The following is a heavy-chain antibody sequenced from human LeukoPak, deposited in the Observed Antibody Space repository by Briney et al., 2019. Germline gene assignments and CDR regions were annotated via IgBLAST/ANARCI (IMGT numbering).Heavy chain of an antibody. J-gene: IGHJ4*02. CDR3: AGYSSSWYDY. D-gene: IGHD6-13*01. CDR1: GGSISSSSYY. Sequence: NPSETLSLTCTVSGGSISSSSYYWGWIRQPPGKGLEWIVRIYYSGSTYYHPYLKSRVTISVDTSKTQCSLKLSSVTAADTAVYYCAGYSSSWYDYWGQGTLVTVSS. V-gene: IGHV4-39*01. CDR2: IYYSGST.